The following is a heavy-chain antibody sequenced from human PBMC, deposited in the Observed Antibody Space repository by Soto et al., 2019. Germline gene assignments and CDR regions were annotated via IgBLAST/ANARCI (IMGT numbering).Heavy chain of an antibody. V-gene: IGHV3-30*02. CDR1: EFTFSNYA. CDR3: AKLDTAMVTGY. Sequence: GGSLRLSCAASEFTFSNYAMSWVRQAPGKGLEWVASISDDGSNKYYADSVKGRFTISRDNSKNTLYLQMNSLRAEDTAVYYYAKLDTAMVTGYWGQGTLVTVSS. D-gene: IGHD5-18*01. J-gene: IGHJ4*02. CDR2: ISDDGSNK.